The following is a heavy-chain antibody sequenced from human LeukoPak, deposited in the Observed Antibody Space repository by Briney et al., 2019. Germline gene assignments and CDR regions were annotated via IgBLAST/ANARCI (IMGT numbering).Heavy chain of an antibody. CDR1: GGSIASGGDY. V-gene: IGHV4-31*02. Sequence: SQTLSLTCTVSGGSIASGGDYWNWIRQHPGKGLKWIGHIYYSGTTYYNPSLNSRITISVDTSKTQFSLKLSSVTAADTAVYYCARGLRRGSDFDSWGQGTLVTVSS. CDR3: ARGLRRGSDFDS. D-gene: IGHD2-15*01. CDR2: IYYSGTT. J-gene: IGHJ4*02.